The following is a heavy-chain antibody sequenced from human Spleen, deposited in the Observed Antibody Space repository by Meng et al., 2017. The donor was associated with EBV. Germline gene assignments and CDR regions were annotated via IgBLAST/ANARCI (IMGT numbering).Heavy chain of an antibody. CDR2: THYKGTA. J-gene: IGHJ4*02. CDR3: ARKYSYGPEVDY. D-gene: IGHD5-18*01. CDR1: GGSVSSPSYH. V-gene: IGHV4-61*01. Sequence: QVQLPESGPGQVELSETRSLTCTGGGGSVSSPSYHWSWSRQPPGKAPEWIGYTHYKGTANYNPSLRSRVAISVDTSKNQFSLKLRSVTAADTAVYYCARKYSYGPEVDYWGQGTLVTVSS.